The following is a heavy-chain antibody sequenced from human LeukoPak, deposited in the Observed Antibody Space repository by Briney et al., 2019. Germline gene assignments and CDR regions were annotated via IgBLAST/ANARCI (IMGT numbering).Heavy chain of an antibody. CDR3: ATQDGYDNSGHYGY. V-gene: IGHV3-30*03. CDR1: GFSFSNFG. J-gene: IGHJ4*02. CDR2: ISYDGSNK. Sequence: GGSLRLSCAASGFSFSNFGMHWVRQAPGKGLEWVAVISYDGSNKYFADSVKGRFTISRDNSKNTLYLQMNSLRAEDTAVCYCATQDGYDNSGHYGYWGQGTLVTVSS. D-gene: IGHD3-22*01.